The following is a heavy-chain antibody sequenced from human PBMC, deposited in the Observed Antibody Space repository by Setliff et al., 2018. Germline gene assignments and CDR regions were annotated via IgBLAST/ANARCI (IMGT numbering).Heavy chain of an antibody. Sequence: NPSETLSLTCTVSGGSISSYYWSWIRQPPGKGLEWIGYIDYSGSTNYNPSLKSRVTISLDTSKNQFSLQLSSLTAADTAVYYCAREGVDTRSSTDYRYYMDVWGKGTTVTVSS. CDR1: GGSISSYY. V-gene: IGHV4-59*01. D-gene: IGHD5-18*01. CDR2: IDYSGST. J-gene: IGHJ6*03. CDR3: AREGVDTRSSTDYRYYMDV.